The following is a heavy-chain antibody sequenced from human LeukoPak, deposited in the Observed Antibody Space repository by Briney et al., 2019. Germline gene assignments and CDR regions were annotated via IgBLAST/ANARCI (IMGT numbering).Heavy chain of an antibody. V-gene: IGHV4-31*03. CDR1: GASITSGGYY. CDR2: IYYSGST. CDR3: ARGPYYDFWSGYPFFDF. D-gene: IGHD3-3*01. Sequence: SETLSLTCTVSGASITSGGYYWSWIRQHPGKGLECIGYIYYSGSTYYNPSLKSRVTIPVDTSKNQFSLELSSVTAADTAVYYCARGPYYDFWSGYPFFDFWGQGTLVTVSS. J-gene: IGHJ4*02.